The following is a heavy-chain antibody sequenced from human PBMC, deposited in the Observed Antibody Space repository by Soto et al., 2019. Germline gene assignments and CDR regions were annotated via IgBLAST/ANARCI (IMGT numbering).Heavy chain of an antibody. CDR1: GFTFSSYA. CDR2: INWNGDST. Sequence: PGGSLRLSCAASGFTFSSYAMHWVRQAPGKGLEWVSGINWNGDSTAYADSVKGRFTISRDDAKNSLYLQMDSLRAEDTALYYCARGFLGEIFGGVDYWGQGTLVTVSS. CDR3: ARGFLGEIFGGVDY. J-gene: IGHJ4*02. D-gene: IGHD3-3*01. V-gene: IGHV3-20*04.